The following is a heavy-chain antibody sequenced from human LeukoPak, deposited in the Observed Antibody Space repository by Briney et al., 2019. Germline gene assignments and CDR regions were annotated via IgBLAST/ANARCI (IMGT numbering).Heavy chain of an antibody. CDR3: ARWVTTPYYGMDV. J-gene: IGHJ6*02. V-gene: IGHV3-7*05. D-gene: IGHD4-17*01. CDR1: GFTFSSYW. Sequence: GGSLRLSCAASGFTFSSYWMSWVRQAPGQGLEWVANIKQDGSGKYYVESVKGRFTISRDNAKNSLYLQMNSVRAEDTAVYYCARWVTTPYYGMDVWGQGTTVTVSS. CDR2: IKQDGSGK.